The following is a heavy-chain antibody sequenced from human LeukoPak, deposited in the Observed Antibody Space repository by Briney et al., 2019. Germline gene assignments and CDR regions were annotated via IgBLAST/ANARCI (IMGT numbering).Heavy chain of an antibody. CDR2: ISGSGGNI. CDR1: GFTFDDYA. J-gene: IGHJ6*02. CDR3: AKFCSNSRCSPDSYYAMDV. D-gene: IGHD2-2*01. V-gene: IGHV3-23*01. Sequence: PGGSLRLSCAASGFTFDDYAMHWVRHAPGKGLEWVSGISGSGGNIYYADSVKGRFTISRDNSKNTLSLQMNSLRAEDTAVYYCAKFCSNSRCSPDSYYAMDVWGQGTTVTVSS.